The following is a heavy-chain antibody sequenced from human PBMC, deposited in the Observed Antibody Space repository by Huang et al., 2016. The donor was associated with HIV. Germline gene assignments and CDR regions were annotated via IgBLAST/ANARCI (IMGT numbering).Heavy chain of an antibody. CDR3: ASQHIGAAATWF. CDR1: GNFISSTNYY. J-gene: IGHJ4*02. Sequence: QLQLQESGPGQVKPSESLSLTCTVSGNFISSTNYYWGWIRQSPGKGLEWVGSVYQSGRTNYNPPRRSRVTLSVDTSRNQFSRRLNSVTAADTAVYYGASQHIGAAATWFWGRGTQVAVSS. V-gene: IGHV4-39*01. D-gene: IGHD6-13*01. CDR2: VYQSGRT.